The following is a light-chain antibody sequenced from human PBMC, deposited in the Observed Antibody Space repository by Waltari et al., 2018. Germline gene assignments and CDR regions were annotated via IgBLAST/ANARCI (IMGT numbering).Light chain of an antibody. J-gene: IGKJ1*01. CDR2: GAS. CDR3: QQRSNLWT. Sequence: EIVLTQSPGTLSLSPGESATLSCRASRRVTSNYLAWYQQKPGQAPRLLIHGASGRATDIPDRFSGSGSGTDFTLTINRLEPEDFAVYYCQQRSNLWTFGQGTKVEIK. CDR1: RRVTSNY. V-gene: IGKV3D-20*02.